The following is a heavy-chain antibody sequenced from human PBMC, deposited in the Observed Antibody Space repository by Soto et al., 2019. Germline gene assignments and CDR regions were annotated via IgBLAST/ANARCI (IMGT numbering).Heavy chain of an antibody. CDR2: INPSYDST. D-gene: IGHD4-17*01. CDR1: GYTFTIYY. V-gene: IGHV1-46*01. J-gene: IGHJ4*02. CDR3: VRDQMTTVSLIDY. Sequence: ASVKVSCKASGYTFTIYYMNWVRQAPGQGLEWMGIINPSYDSTTYAQKFQGRVTMTSDTSTSTVYMELSSLRSEDTAVYYCVRDQMTTVSLIDYWGQGTLVTVSS.